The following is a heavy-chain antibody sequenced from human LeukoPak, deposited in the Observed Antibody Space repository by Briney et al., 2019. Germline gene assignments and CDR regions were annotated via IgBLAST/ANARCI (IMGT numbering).Heavy chain of an antibody. CDR2: IWYDGSNK. Sequence: GGSLRLSCAASGFTFSSYGMHWVRQAPGKGLEWVAVIWYDGSNKYYADSVKGRFTTSRDNSKNALYLQMNSLRAEDTAVYYCARDSSEFRSLILHWGQGTLVTVSS. CDR3: ARDSSEFRSLILH. J-gene: IGHJ1*01. D-gene: IGHD1-14*01. CDR1: GFTFSSYG. V-gene: IGHV3-33*01.